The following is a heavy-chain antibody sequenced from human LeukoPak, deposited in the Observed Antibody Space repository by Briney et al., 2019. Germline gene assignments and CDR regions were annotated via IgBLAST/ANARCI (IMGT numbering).Heavy chain of an antibody. D-gene: IGHD3-10*01. Sequence: GGSLRLSCAASGFIFGSYAMIWVRQAPGRGLEWVSGVSSGGDSTYYADSVKGRFTISRDNSKNTAYMHMNNLRVDDTAVYYCAKNAMVRGVMTDSFYYMDVWGKGTTVTVSS. CDR3: AKNAMVRGVMTDSFYYMDV. V-gene: IGHV3-23*01. CDR1: GFIFGSYA. J-gene: IGHJ6*03. CDR2: VSSGGDST.